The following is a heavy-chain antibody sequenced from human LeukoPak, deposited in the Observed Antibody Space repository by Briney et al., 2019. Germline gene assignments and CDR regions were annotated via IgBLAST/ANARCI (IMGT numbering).Heavy chain of an antibody. CDR1: GGSISSYY. V-gene: IGHV4-59*01. Sequence: SETLSLTCTASGGSISSYYWSWIRQPPGKGLEWIGYIYYSGSTNYNPSLKSRVTISVDTSKNQFSLKLSSVTAADTAVYYCARVTSSSWYGAYAFDIWGQGTMVTVSS. CDR2: IYYSGST. D-gene: IGHD6-13*01. J-gene: IGHJ3*02. CDR3: ARVTSSSWYGAYAFDI.